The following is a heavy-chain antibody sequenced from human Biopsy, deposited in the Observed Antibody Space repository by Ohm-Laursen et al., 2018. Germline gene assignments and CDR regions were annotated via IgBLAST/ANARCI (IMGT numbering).Heavy chain of an antibody. Sequence: SLRLSCAASGFDFTLYEMTWVRQAPGKGMEWISYIYGGGSPVSYADSVKGRFTISRDNAQKSLYLHMNSLRAEDTAIYYCARLNSGTYDASDLWGQGTMVIVSS. D-gene: IGHD1-26*01. CDR3: ARLNSGTYDASDL. CDR2: IYGGGSPV. J-gene: IGHJ3*01. V-gene: IGHV3-48*03. CDR1: GFDFTLYE.